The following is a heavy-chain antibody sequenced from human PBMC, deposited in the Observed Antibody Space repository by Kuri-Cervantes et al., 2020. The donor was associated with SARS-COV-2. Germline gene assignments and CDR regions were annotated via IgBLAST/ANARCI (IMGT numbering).Heavy chain of an antibody. CDR2: ISGGGGDT. J-gene: IGHJ6*02. V-gene: IGHV3-23*01. D-gene: IGHD6-13*01. CDR1: GFTFRSYA. CDR3: ARDRGIAAADLYYYYYGMDV. Sequence: GESLKISCAASGFTFRSYAMNWVRQAPGKGLEWVSGISGGGGDTYYADSVKGRFTISRDNSKNMLYLQMNSLRAEDTAVYYCARDRGIAAADLYYYYYGMDVWGQGTTVTVSS.